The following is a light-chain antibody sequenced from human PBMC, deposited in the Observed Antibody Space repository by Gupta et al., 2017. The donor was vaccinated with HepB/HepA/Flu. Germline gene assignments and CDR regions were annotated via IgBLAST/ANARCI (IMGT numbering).Light chain of an antibody. J-gene: IGLJ2*01. Sequence: QSVLTQPPSLSEAPRQRVTISCSGSSSNIGNNAVNWYQQLPGKAPKLLIYYDDLLPSGVSDRFSGSKSGTSASLAISGLQCEDEADYYCAAWDDSLNGPLFGGGTELTVL. CDR1: SSNIGNNA. V-gene: IGLV1-36*01. CDR2: YDD. CDR3: AAWDDSLNGPL.